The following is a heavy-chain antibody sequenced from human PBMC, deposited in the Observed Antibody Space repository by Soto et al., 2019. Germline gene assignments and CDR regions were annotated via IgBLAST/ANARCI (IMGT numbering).Heavy chain of an antibody. J-gene: IGHJ6*02. Sequence: GGSLRLSCAASGLTFSSYSMSWVRQAPGKGLEWVSAISGSGGSTYYADSVKGRFTISRDNSKNTLYLQMNSLRAEDTAVYYCAKDPEYYDFWSGYRPYYGMDVWGQGTTVTVSS. V-gene: IGHV3-23*01. CDR3: AKDPEYYDFWSGYRPYYGMDV. CDR1: GLTFSSYS. D-gene: IGHD3-3*01. CDR2: ISGSGGST.